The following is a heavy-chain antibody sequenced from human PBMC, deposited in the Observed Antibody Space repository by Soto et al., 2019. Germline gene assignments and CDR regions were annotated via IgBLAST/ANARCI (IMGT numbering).Heavy chain of an antibody. Sequence: GKGLEWVSSISDSGSDTYYADSVKGRFTVSRDNSKNTLYLQMNSLRAEDTAVFFFQAEDGIRDVRSVSAFLLNRSSDL. CDR2: ISDSGSDT. V-gene: IGHV3-23*01. D-gene: IGHD3-10*02. CDR3: QAEDGIRDVRSVSAFLLNRSSDL. J-gene: IGHJ2*01.